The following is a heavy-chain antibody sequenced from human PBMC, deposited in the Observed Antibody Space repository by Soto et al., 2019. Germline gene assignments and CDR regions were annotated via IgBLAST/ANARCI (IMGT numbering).Heavy chain of an antibody. CDR1: GYSFTRYY. D-gene: IGHD3-22*01. Sequence: GASVKVSWKASGYSFTRYYMHWVRQAPGQGLEWMGIINPSGGSANYAQKFQGRLTVTRDTSTSTVYMELSSLRSEDTAVYYCARGQYYSDSSPFPLHYWGQGTLVTVSS. J-gene: IGHJ4*02. V-gene: IGHV1-46*01. CDR3: ARGQYYSDSSPFPLHY. CDR2: INPSGGSA.